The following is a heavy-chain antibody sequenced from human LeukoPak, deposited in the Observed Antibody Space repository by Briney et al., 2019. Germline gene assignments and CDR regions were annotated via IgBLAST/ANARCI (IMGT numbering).Heavy chain of an antibody. D-gene: IGHD1-26*01. CDR1: GFTFSSYA. Sequence: PGGSLRLSCAASGFTFSSYAMHWVRQAPGKGLEWVSAISGSGGSTYYADSVKGRFTISRDNSKNTLYLQMNSLRAEDTAVYYCAKTSHSGSQPGDYWGQGTLVTVSS. J-gene: IGHJ4*02. CDR2: ISGSGGST. V-gene: IGHV3-23*01. CDR3: AKTSHSGSQPGDY.